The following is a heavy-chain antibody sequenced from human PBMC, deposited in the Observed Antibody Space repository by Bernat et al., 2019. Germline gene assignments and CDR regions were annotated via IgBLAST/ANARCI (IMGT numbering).Heavy chain of an antibody. V-gene: IGHV1-69*01. CDR3: ARGRRCDDAFDI. CDR1: GGTFSSSA. Sequence: QVQLVQSGAEVKKPGSSVKVSCKASGGTFSSSAISWVRQAPGQGLEWMGGSIAIFGIANYAQKFQGSVTITANESTNTAYMELSSLRSEDTAVYYCARGRRCDDAFDIWGQGTMVTVSS. J-gene: IGHJ3*02. CDR2: SIAIFGIA.